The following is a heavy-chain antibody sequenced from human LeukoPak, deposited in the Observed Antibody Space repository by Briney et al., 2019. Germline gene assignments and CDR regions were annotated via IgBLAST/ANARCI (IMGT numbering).Heavy chain of an antibody. CDR3: AKAPTFGGVIVFLDY. CDR2: ISSSGSGGNT. CDR1: GVTLSGYA. V-gene: IGHV3-23*01. D-gene: IGHD3-16*02. Sequence: GGSLRLSCAASGVTLSGYAMSWARQAPGKGLEWVSGISSSGSGGNTYYADSVKGRFTISRDNSKNTLFLQMNSQRAEDTAVYYCAKAPTFGGVIVFLDYWGQGTLVTVSS. J-gene: IGHJ4*02.